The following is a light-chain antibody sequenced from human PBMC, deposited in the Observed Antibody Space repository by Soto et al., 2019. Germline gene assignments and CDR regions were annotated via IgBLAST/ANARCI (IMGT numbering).Light chain of an antibody. CDR2: WSS. Sequence: DIVMTQSPDSLAVSLGERAAIDCKSSQSVLYTSNRWNYLAWYQQRPGQPPKLLIYWSSTRESGVPDRFSGSGSGTHFTLTISSLQAEDVAVYYCQQYYNTPTTFGQGTKLEIK. V-gene: IGKV4-1*01. CDR1: QSVLYTSNRWNY. CDR3: QQYYNTPTT. J-gene: IGKJ2*01.